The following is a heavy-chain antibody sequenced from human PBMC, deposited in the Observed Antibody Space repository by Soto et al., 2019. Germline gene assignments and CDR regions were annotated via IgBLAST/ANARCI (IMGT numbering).Heavy chain of an antibody. CDR1: GGTFSSYA. J-gene: IGHJ6*02. CDR2: IIPIFGTA. Sequence: QVQLVQSGAEVKKPGSSVKVSCKASGGTFSSYAISWVRQAPGQGLEWMGGIIPIFGTADYAQKFQGRVTITADESTTTAYMELSSMRSEDTAVYYCATQGLPYYYYYGMDVWGQGTTVTVSS. CDR3: ATQGLPYYYYYGMDV. V-gene: IGHV1-69*12. D-gene: IGHD5-18*01.